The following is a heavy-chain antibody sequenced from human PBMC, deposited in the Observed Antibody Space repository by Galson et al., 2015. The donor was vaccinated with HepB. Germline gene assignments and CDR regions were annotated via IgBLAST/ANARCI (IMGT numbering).Heavy chain of an antibody. CDR1: GFTFSSYG. J-gene: IGHJ4*02. CDR3: AKGDITMVRGVIIPIDY. V-gene: IGHV3-30*18. CDR2: ISYDGSNK. D-gene: IGHD3-10*01. Sequence: SLRLSCAASGFTFSSYGMHWVRQAPGKGLEWVAVISYDGSNKYYADSVKGRFTISRDNSKNTLYLQMNSLRAEDTAVYYCAKGDITMVRGVIIPIDYWGQATLVTVAS.